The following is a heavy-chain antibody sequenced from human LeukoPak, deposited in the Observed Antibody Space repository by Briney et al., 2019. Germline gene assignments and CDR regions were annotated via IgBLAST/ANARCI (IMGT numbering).Heavy chain of an antibody. CDR3: ARGGHIVVVTAIF. J-gene: IGHJ4*02. V-gene: IGHV1-2*02. Sequence: ASVKVSCKASGYTFTGYYMHWVRQAPGQGLEWMGWINPNSGGTNYAQKFQGRVTMTRDTSISTAYMELSRLRSDDPAVYYCARGGHIVVVTAIFWGQGTLVTVSS. CDR1: GYTFTGYY. D-gene: IGHD2-21*02. CDR2: INPNSGGT.